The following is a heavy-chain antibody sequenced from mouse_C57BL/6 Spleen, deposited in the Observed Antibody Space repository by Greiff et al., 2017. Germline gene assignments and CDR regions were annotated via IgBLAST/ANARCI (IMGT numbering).Heavy chain of an antibody. D-gene: IGHD1-1*01. CDR1: GFTFSSYA. CDR3: ARDGRYGSSHWYFDV. V-gene: IGHV5-4*01. J-gene: IGHJ1*03. Sequence: EVKVEESGGGLVKPGGSLKLSCAASGFTFSSYAMSWVRQTPEKRLEWVATISDGGSYTYYPDNVKGRYTISRDNAKNNLYLQMSQLQSEDTAMYYWARDGRYGSSHWYFDVWGTGTTVTVS. CDR2: ISDGGSYT.